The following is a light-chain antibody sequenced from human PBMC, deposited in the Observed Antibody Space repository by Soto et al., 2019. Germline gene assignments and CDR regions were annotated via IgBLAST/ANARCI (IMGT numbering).Light chain of an antibody. Sequence: QSVLTQPASVSGSPGLSIAISCTGTSSDVGGYNSVSWYQQHPGKAPKLMVYDVSNRPSGVFNRFSGSKSGNTASLTISGLRAEDEGDYYFSSYTPGGSDVFGTGTKLTVL. CDR1: SSDVGGYNS. J-gene: IGLJ1*01. CDR2: DVS. V-gene: IGLV2-14*01. CDR3: SSYTPGGSDV.